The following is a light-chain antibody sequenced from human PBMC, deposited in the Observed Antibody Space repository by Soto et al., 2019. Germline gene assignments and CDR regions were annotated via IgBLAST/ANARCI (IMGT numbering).Light chain of an antibody. CDR1: SSNIGAGYD. CDR2: GNS. V-gene: IGLV1-40*01. J-gene: IGLJ1*01. CDR3: QSYDSSRSGYV. Sequence: SVLPQPPSVSGAPGQRVTISCTGSSSNIGAGYDVHWYQQLPGTAPKLLIYGNSNRPSGVPDRFSGSKSGTSASLAITGLQAEEEADYYCQSYDSSRSGYVLGTGTKVPVL.